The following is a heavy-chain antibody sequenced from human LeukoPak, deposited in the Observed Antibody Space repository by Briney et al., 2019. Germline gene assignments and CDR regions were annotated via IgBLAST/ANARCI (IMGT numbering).Heavy chain of an antibody. CDR1: GGTFSSYA. CDR2: IIPIFGTA. CDR3: ARDKRDASYGDWGYYYYYMDV. D-gene: IGHD4-17*01. V-gene: IGHV1-69*13. Sequence: SVKVSCKASGGTFSSYAISWVRQAPGQGLEWMGGIIPIFGTANYAQKFQGRVTINADESTSTAYMELSSLRSEDTAVYYCARDKRDASYGDWGYYYYYMDVWGKGTTVTISS. J-gene: IGHJ6*03.